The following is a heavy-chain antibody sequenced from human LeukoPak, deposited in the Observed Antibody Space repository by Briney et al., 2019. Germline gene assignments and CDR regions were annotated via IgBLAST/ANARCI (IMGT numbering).Heavy chain of an antibody. CDR3: ARLGSTFDI. CDR2: IFYSGGS. J-gene: IGHJ3*02. D-gene: IGHD2-2*01. Sequence: PSQTLSLTCTVSGGSISSYYWTWIRQPPGKGLEWIGYIFYSGGSNYNPSLKSRVTISVDTSKNHFSLKLSSVTAADTAVYYCARLGSTFDIWGQGTMVTVSS. V-gene: IGHV4-59*08. CDR1: GGSISSYY.